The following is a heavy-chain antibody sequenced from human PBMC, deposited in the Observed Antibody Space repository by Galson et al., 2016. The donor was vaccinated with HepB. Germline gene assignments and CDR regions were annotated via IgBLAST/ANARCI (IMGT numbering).Heavy chain of an antibody. V-gene: IGHV1-8*01. D-gene: IGHD3-10*01. CDR2: MNPTSGNT. CDR1: GYTFTSYD. Sequence: SVKVSCKASGYTFTSYDINWVRQASGQGLECLGWMNPTSGNTGYAHNFQGRVSMTSDASISPAYMELSGLRSEDTAVYYCARTMVRGVPGFDIWGQGTMVAVS. J-gene: IGHJ3*02. CDR3: ARTMVRGVPGFDI.